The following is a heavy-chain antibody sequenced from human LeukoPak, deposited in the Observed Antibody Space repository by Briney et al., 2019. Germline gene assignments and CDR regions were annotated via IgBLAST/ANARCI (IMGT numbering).Heavy chain of an antibody. J-gene: IGHJ5*02. D-gene: IGHD6-6*01. Sequence: PSETLSLTCTVSGGSISSYYWSWIRQPPGKGLEWIGYIYYSGSTNYNPSLKSRVTISVDTSKNQFSLKLSSVTAADTAVYYCARVSRAASFDPWGQGTLVTVSS. CDR3: ARVSRAASFDP. V-gene: IGHV4-59*01. CDR2: IYYSGST. CDR1: GGSISSYY.